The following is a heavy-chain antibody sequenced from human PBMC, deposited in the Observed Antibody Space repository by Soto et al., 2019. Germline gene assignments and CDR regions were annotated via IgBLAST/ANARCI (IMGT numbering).Heavy chain of an antibody. Sequence: PGGSLRLSCAACGFSFRSYAMHWDRQPPGTGLEWVSAISGSGGSTYYADSVKGRFTISRDNSKNTLYLQMNSLRAEDTAVYYCAKDRLQWLAPMDVWGQGTTVTVSS. CDR1: GFSFRSYA. J-gene: IGHJ6*02. CDR3: AKDRLQWLAPMDV. D-gene: IGHD6-19*01. CDR2: ISGSGGST. V-gene: IGHV3-23*01.